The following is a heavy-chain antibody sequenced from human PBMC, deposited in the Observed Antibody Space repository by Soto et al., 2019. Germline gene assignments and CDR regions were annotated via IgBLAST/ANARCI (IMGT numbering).Heavy chain of an antibody. J-gene: IGHJ4*02. D-gene: IGHD1-26*01. Sequence: QVELVESGGGAVQPGRSLRLSCAASGFTFNMFACHWVRQAPGKGLEWVAVISYDEVNEFYADSVKGRFTISRDNSKSMLYLQMHSLRAEDTALYYCARAPQPFSGTYPPNFDYWGQGTLDTVSS. CDR2: ISYDEVNE. CDR3: ARAPQPFSGTYPPNFDY. CDR1: GFTFNMFA. V-gene: IGHV3-30*04.